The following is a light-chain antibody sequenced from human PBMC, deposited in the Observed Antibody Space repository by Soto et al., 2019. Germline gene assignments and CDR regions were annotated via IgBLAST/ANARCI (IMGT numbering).Light chain of an antibody. Sequence: EIVMTQSPATLSVSPGERATLSCRASQSVSSNLAWYQQKPGQAPRLLIYGASTRATCIPARFSGSGSGTEFTHTISSLQSEDFAVYYCQQYNNWPPYTFGQGTKLEIK. V-gene: IGKV3-15*01. CDR2: GAS. J-gene: IGKJ2*01. CDR1: QSVSSN. CDR3: QQYNNWPPYT.